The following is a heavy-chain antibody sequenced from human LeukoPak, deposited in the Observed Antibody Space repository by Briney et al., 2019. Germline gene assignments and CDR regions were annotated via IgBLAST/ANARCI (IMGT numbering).Heavy chain of an antibody. J-gene: IGHJ6*03. CDR3: ARLHPYYYYMDV. Sequence: ASVKVSCKASGYTFTGYYMHWVRQAPGQGLEWMGWINPNSGGTNYAQKFQGRVTMTRDTSISTAYMELSRLRSDDTAVYYCARLHPYYYYMDVWGKGTTVTVSS. V-gene: IGHV1-2*02. D-gene: IGHD4-11*01. CDR2: INPNSGGT. CDR1: GYTFTGYY.